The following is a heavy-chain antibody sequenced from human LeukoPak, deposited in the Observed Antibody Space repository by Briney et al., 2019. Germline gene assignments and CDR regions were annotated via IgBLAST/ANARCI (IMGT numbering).Heavy chain of an antibody. V-gene: IGHV4-34*01. J-gene: IGHJ4*02. Sequence: SETLSVTCAVYGGSFSGYYWSWIRQPPGKGLEWIGEINHSGSTNYNPSLKSRVTISVDTSKNQFSLKLSSVTAADTAVYYCARPYYDFWSGYLDYWGQGTLVTVSS. CDR2: INHSGST. D-gene: IGHD3-3*01. CDR3: ARPYYDFWSGYLDY. CDR1: GGSFSGYY.